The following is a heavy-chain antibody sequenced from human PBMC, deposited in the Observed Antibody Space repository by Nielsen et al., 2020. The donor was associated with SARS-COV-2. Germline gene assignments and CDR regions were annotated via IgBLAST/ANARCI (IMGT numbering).Heavy chain of an antibody. CDR3: ARGHYGDYID. J-gene: IGHJ4*02. D-gene: IGHD4-17*01. CDR1: GFTFSSYG. CDR2: INHIGST. V-gene: IGHV4-34*01. Sequence: GSLRLSCAASGFTFSSYGMHWVRQAPGKGLEWIGEINHIGSTNYNPSLKSRVTISVDTSKNHFSLKLSSVTAADTSTYYCARGHYGDYIDWGQGTLATVSS.